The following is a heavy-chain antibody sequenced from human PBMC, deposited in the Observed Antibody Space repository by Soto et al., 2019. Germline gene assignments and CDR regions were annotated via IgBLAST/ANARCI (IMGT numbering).Heavy chain of an antibody. Sequence: WGSLRLSXAASGFTFSSYAMSWVRQAPGKGLEWVSAISGSGGSTYYADSVKGRFTISRDNSKNTLYLQMNSLRAEDTAVYYCAKEGEAIVVPENWFDPWGQGTLVTVSS. CDR1: GFTFSSYA. CDR3: AKEGEAIVVPENWFDP. J-gene: IGHJ5*02. D-gene: IGHD2-2*01. CDR2: ISGSGGST. V-gene: IGHV3-23*01.